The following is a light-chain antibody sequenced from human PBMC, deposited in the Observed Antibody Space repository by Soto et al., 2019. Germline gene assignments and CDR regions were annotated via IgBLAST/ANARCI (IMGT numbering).Light chain of an antibody. CDR2: DVS. J-gene: IGLJ1*01. V-gene: IGLV2-14*03. Sequence: QSVLTQAASVSGSPGQSITISCTGTSSDVGGYDYVSWYQHHPGKAPKLMIYDVSNRPSGVSNRFSGSKSGYTASLTISGLQAEDEADYYCGSYTSSSTYVFGTGTKVTVL. CDR1: SSDVGGYDY. CDR3: GSYTSSSTYV.